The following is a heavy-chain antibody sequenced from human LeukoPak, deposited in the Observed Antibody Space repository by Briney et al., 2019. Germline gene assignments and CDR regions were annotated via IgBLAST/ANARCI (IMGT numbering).Heavy chain of an antibody. CDR1: GGTFSSSA. V-gene: IGHV1-69*04. Sequence: SVKVSCKTSGGTFSSSAITWVRQAPGQGLEWMGRIIPVLNITTYAQKFQGRVTITADTSTSTVYMELSSQRSEETAVYYCAKDQGLTAPPPYGLDVWGQGTTVIVTS. CDR3: AKDQGLTAPPPYGLDV. J-gene: IGHJ6*02. D-gene: IGHD5-18*01. CDR2: IIPVLNIT.